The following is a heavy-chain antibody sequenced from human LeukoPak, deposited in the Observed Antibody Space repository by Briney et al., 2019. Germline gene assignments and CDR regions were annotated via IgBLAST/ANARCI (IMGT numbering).Heavy chain of an antibody. CDR2: IYYSGST. D-gene: IGHD4-23*01. V-gene: IGHV4-39*01. CDR1: GDSISRSLYY. Sequence: PSETLSLTCTVSGDSISRSLYYWGWIRQPPGKGLEWIGTIYYSGSTYYNPSLKSRVTISVDTSKNQFSLKLTSVTAADTAVYYCARPYGGHSVCDAFDIWGQGTMVTVSS. CDR3: ARPYGGHSVCDAFDI. J-gene: IGHJ3*02.